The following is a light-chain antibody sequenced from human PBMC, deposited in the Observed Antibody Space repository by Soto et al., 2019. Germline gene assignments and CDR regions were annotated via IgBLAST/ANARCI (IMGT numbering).Light chain of an antibody. J-gene: IGKJ4*01. CDR3: QHYYSTPFT. V-gene: IGKV4-1*01. CDR1: QSVLYSSNNKNY. CDR2: WAS. Sequence: DIVMTQSPDSLAVSLGERATINCKSSQSVLYSSNNKNYLAWYQQKPGQPPKLLIYWASTRESGVPDRFSGSGSETDFSLTISSLQAEDVADYYCQHYYSTPFTFGGGTKVEIK.